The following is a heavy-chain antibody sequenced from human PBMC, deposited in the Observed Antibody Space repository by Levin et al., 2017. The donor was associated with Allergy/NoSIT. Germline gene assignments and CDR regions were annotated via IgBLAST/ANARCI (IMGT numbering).Heavy chain of an antibody. Sequence: SQTLSLTCTVSGGSISSGDYYWRWIRQPPGKGLEWIGYIYYSGSTYYNPSLKSRVTISVDTSKNQFSLKLSSVTAADTAVYYCARGIAVAGSYYFDYWGQGTLVTVSS. D-gene: IGHD6-19*01. CDR1: GGSISSGDYY. V-gene: IGHV4-30-4*01. J-gene: IGHJ4*02. CDR2: IYYSGST. CDR3: ARGIAVAGSYYFDY.